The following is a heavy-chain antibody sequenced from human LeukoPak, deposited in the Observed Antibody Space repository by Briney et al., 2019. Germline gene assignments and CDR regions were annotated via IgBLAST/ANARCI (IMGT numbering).Heavy chain of an antibody. Sequence: SETLSLTCTVSGGSLSNYYWSWIRQPAGKGLEWIGRIYASGSTNYNPSLKSRVTMSLDTSKDQFSLKLSSVTAADTAVYYGSRDAPGSLDRWGQGTLVTVSS. CDR2: IYASGST. J-gene: IGHJ5*02. D-gene: IGHD7-27*01. V-gene: IGHV4-4*07. CDR1: GGSLSNYY. CDR3: SRDAPGSLDR.